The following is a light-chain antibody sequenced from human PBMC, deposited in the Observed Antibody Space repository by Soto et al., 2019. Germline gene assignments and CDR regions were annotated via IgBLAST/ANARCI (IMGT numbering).Light chain of an antibody. CDR2: EVS. Sequence: QSALTQPPSVSGSPGQSVTISCTGTSSDVGSYNRVSWYQQPPGTAPKLMIYEVSNRPSGVPDRFSGSKSGNTASLTISGLQAEDEADYYCSSYTSSSTFETVFGGGTKLTVL. J-gene: IGLJ2*01. CDR1: SSDVGSYNR. V-gene: IGLV2-18*02. CDR3: SSYTSSSTFETV.